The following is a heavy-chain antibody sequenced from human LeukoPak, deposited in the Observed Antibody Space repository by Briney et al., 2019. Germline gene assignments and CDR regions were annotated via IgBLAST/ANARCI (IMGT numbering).Heavy chain of an antibody. CDR3: ARDKTGTGDY. J-gene: IGHJ4*02. D-gene: IGHD1-1*01. Sequence: ASVKVSCKVSGYTLTELSMHWVRQAPGQGLEWMGWINPNSGGTNYAQKFQGRVTMTRDTSISTAYMELSRLRSDDTAVYYCARDKTGTGDYWGQGTLVTVSS. CDR1: GYTLTELS. CDR2: INPNSGGT. V-gene: IGHV1-2*02.